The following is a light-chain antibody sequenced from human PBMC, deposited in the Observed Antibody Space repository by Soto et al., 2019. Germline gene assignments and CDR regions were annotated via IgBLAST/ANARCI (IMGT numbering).Light chain of an antibody. J-gene: IGKJ4*01. V-gene: IGKV3-20*01. CDR1: QSVGSSY. Sequence: EVVLTQSPGTLSLSPGERATLSCRASQSVGSSYLAWYQQKPGQAPRLLIYGTSIRATGIPDRFSGSGSGTGFTLTVSRLEVEDCAVYYCQQFGTSPLTFGGGTKVEIK. CDR2: GTS. CDR3: QQFGTSPLT.